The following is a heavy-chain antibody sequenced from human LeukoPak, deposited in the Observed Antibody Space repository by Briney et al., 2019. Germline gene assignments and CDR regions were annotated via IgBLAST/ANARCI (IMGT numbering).Heavy chain of an antibody. V-gene: IGHV1-69*05. Sequence: GASVKVSCKASGGTFSSSAISWVRQAPGQGLEWMGGIIPIFGTANYAQKFQGRVTITTDESTSTAYMELSSLRSEDTAVYYCARTGTTDYYYYMDVWGKGTTVTVSS. CDR1: GGTFSSSA. CDR2: IIPIFGTA. J-gene: IGHJ6*03. CDR3: ARTGTTDYYYYMDV. D-gene: IGHD1-7*01.